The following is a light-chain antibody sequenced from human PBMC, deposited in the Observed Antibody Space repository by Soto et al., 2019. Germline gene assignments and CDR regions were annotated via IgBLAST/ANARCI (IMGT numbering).Light chain of an antibody. CDR2: EVS. Sequence: QSVLTQPASVSGSPGQSITISCTGTSSDVGGYNYVSWYQQHPGKAPKLMIYEVSNRPSGVSNRFSGSKSGNTASLTISGLQAEDEADYYCSSYTSSSTHWVFGGGTKRPS. V-gene: IGLV2-14*01. CDR3: SSYTSSSTHWV. CDR1: SSDVGGYNY. J-gene: IGLJ3*02.